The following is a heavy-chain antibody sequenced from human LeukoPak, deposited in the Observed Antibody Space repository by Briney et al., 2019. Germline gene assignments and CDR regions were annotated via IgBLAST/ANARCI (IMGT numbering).Heavy chain of an antibody. J-gene: IGHJ4*02. D-gene: IGHD2-2*01. CDR3: ASHDTGYALPY. V-gene: IGHV1-8*03. Sequence: ASVKVSCKAAGYSFTTFHINWVRQAPGQGPEWMGWVNPDTGNTGFAQKFQGRVTITQNSSVTTVYMELSSLTSEDTAVYYCASHDTGYALPYWGQGTLVTVSS. CDR1: GYSFTTFH. CDR2: VNPDTGNT.